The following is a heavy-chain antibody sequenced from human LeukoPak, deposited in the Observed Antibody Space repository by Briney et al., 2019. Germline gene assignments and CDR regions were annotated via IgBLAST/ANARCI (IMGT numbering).Heavy chain of an antibody. CDR1: GGSISSSSYY. Sequence: SETLSLTCTVSGGSISSSSYYWGWIRQPPGKGLEWIGSIYYSGSTYYNPSLKSRVTISVDTSKNQFSLKLSSVTAADTAVYYCASLRFLEWLTFDYWGQGTLVTVSS. J-gene: IGHJ4*02. CDR2: IYYSGST. V-gene: IGHV4-39*01. D-gene: IGHD3-3*01. CDR3: ASLRFLEWLTFDY.